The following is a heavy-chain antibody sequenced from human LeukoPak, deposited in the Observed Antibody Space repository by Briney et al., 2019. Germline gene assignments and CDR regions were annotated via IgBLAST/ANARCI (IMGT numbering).Heavy chain of an antibody. Sequence: ASVNLSRTASGYTFTSYGISCVRQAPGHGLEWLGWISAYNGNTNYAQKLQGRVTMTTDTSTSTAYMELRSLRSDDTAVYYCARDDYGDRSERRRSERNGAFDIWGQGTMVTVSS. J-gene: IGHJ3*02. CDR1: GYTFTSYG. CDR3: ARDDYGDRSERRRSERNGAFDI. V-gene: IGHV1-18*01. D-gene: IGHD4-17*01. CDR2: ISAYNGNT.